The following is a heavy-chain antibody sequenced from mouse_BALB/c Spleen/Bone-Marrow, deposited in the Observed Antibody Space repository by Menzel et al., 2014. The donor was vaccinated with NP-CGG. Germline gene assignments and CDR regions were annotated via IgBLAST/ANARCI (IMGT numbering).Heavy chain of an antibody. J-gene: IGHJ2*01. Sequence: EVQLVESGGGVVQPGGSRKLSCAAPGFNFSDYGMAWVRLAPGKGPEWVAFISNLAYSIYYADTVTGRFTISRENAKNTLYQEMSSLRFEDTAMYYCTRDRGYDEGYYFDYWGQGTTLTVSS. D-gene: IGHD2-2*01. CDR3: TRDRGYDEGYYFDY. V-gene: IGHV5-15*02. CDR2: ISNLAYSI. CDR1: GFNFSDYG.